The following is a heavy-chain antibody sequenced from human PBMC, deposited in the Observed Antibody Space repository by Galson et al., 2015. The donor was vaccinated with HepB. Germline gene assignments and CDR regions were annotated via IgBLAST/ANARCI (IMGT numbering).Heavy chain of an antibody. CDR3: AKGVRTTFGFDASDI. D-gene: IGHD3-16*01. Sequence: SLRLSCAASGFTFSNYAMNWVRQAPGKGLEWVSSINKNGGSTYYADSVEGRFTISRDNSKNTLYLQMNSLRVEDTALYYGAKGVRTTFGFDASDIWGQGTLVTVSS. CDR2: INKNGGST. CDR1: GFTFSNYA. J-gene: IGHJ3*02. V-gene: IGHV3-23*01.